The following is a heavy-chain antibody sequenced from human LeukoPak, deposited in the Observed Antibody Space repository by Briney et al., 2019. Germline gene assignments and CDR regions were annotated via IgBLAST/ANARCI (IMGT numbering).Heavy chain of an antibody. J-gene: IGHJ4*02. CDR2: ISSRSSSI. D-gene: IGHD6-19*01. CDR3: AKRQAVGGWGAFDS. CDR1: GFTFSDYY. Sequence: PGGSLRLSCAASGFTFSDYYMNWIRQAPGKGLEWVSYISSRSSSIYYADSVKGRFTISRDNAKNSLNLQMNSLRAEDTAVYYCAKRQAVGGWGAFDSWGRGTLVTVSS. V-gene: IGHV3-11*01.